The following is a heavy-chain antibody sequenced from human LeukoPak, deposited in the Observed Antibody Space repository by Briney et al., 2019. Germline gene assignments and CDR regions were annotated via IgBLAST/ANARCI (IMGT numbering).Heavy chain of an antibody. CDR2: INGVGSNT. D-gene: IGHD3-10*01. V-gene: IGHV3-74*01. CDR1: GFTFRSYW. CDR3: ARGSGSYSSDAFDI. Sequence: GGSLRLSCAASGFTFRSYWMHWVRHTPGKGLVWVSRINGVGSNTTYADSVKGRFTTSRDTAKNTLYLQMNSLRAEDTAGYYCARGSGSYSSDAFDIWGQGTMVTVSS. J-gene: IGHJ3*02.